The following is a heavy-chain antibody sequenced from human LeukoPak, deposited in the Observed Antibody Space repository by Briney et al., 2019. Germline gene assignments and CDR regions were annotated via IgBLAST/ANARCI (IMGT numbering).Heavy chain of an antibody. V-gene: IGHV3-23*01. D-gene: IGHD6-13*01. J-gene: IGHJ4*02. Sequence: GGSLRLSCAASGFTFSSYATSWVRQAPGQGLEWVSAISGSGGSTYYADSVKGRFTISRDNSKNRLYLHMNSLRAEDTAVYYCAKSFWLGRAGAGSLVDWRQGTMVTVSS. CDR2: ISGSGGST. CDR1: GFTFSSYA. CDR3: AKSFWLGRAGAGSLVD.